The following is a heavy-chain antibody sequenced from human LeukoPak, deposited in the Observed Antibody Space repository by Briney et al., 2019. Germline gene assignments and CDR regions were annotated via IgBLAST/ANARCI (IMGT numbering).Heavy chain of an antibody. CDR3: ARHSRYYDSSGYSPLPDY. D-gene: IGHD3-22*01. J-gene: IGHJ4*02. CDR1: GYTFTGYH. CDR2: INPNNGDT. V-gene: IGHV1-2*02. Sequence: ASVKVSCKASGYTFTGYHIHWVRQAPGQGLEWMGWINPNNGDTKYAQKFNGRVTMTRDTSISTAYLQWSSLKASDTAMYYCARHSRYYDSSGYSPLPDYWGQGTLVTVSS.